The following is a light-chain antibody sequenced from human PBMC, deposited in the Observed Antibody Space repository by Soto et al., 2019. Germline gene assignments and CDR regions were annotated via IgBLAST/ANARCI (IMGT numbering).Light chain of an antibody. CDR2: AAS. CDR3: QNYNSAPWT. Sequence: DIQLTQSPSSLSASVGDRITITCWASQGISTYLAWYQQKPGKVPKFLIFAASTLHSGVPSRFSGSGSGTDFTLTISSLQPEDVATYYCQNYNSAPWTFGQGTKVEIK. V-gene: IGKV1-27*01. J-gene: IGKJ1*01. CDR1: QGISTY.